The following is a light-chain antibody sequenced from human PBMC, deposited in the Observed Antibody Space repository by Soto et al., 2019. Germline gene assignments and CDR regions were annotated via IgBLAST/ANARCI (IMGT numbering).Light chain of an antibody. CDR3: TSFTTSSTWV. J-gene: IGLJ3*02. V-gene: IGLV2-14*01. Sequence: QSALTQPASVSGSPGQSITISCTGTSSDVGGYNYVSWFQQHPGKAPKLKIYEVSNRPSGVSNRFSGSKSGNTASLTISELQAEDEADYYCTSFTTSSTWVVGGGTKLTVL. CDR1: SSDVGGYNY. CDR2: EVS.